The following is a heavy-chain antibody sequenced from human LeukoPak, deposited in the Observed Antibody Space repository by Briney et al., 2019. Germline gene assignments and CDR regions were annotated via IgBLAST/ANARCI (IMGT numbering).Heavy chain of an antibody. V-gene: IGHV3-23*01. D-gene: IGHD3-10*01. CDR1: GFTFSSYA. Sequence: GGSLRLSCGASGFTFSSYAMSWVRQAPGKGLEWVSAISGSGGSTYYADSVKGRFTISRDNSKNTLYLQMNSLRAEDTAVYYCAKDPYGSGSYPNYFDYWGQGTLVTVSS. J-gene: IGHJ4*02. CDR3: AKDPYGSGSYPNYFDY. CDR2: ISGSGGST.